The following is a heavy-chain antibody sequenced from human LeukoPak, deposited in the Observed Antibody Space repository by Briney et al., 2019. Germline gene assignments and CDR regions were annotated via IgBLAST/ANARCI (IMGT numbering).Heavy chain of an antibody. CDR2: ISGSGGST. Sequence: PGGSLRLCCAASGFTFSSYAMSWVRQAPGKGLEWVSAISGSGGSTYYADSVKGRFTISRDNSKNTLYLQMNSLRAEDTAVYYCANCYYDSSGCSFDYWGQGTLVTVSS. D-gene: IGHD3-22*01. CDR3: ANCYYDSSGCSFDY. CDR1: GFTFSSYA. V-gene: IGHV3-23*01. J-gene: IGHJ4*02.